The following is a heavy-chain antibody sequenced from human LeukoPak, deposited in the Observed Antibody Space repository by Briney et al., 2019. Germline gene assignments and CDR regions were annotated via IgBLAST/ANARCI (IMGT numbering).Heavy chain of an antibody. J-gene: IGHJ6*03. CDR1: GFTFSSYA. CDR3: AKGLYCGGGSCYPYYYYYMDV. Sequence: GGSLRLSCAASGFTFSSYAMSWVRQAPGKGLEWVSAISGSGGSTYYADSVKGRFTISRDNSKNTLYLQMNSLRAEDTAVYYCAKGLYCGGGSCYPYYYYYMDVWGKGTTVIVSS. CDR2: ISGSGGST. D-gene: IGHD2-15*01. V-gene: IGHV3-23*01.